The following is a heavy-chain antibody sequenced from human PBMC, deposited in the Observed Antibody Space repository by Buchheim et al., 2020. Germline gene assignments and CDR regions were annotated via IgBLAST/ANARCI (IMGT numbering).Heavy chain of an antibody. D-gene: IGHD3-3*01. CDR1: GFAFSDYS. J-gene: IGHJ4*02. Sequence: EVQLVESGGGLVKPGGSLKLSCTGSGFAFSDYSMNWVRQAPGKGLGWVSSISSSSSIIYYADSVKGRFTISRDHAKNSLYLQMNSLRVEDTAVYFCGTVGFWSGYPDYWGQGTL. V-gene: IGHV3-21*01. CDR2: ISSSSSII. CDR3: GTVGFWSGYPDY.